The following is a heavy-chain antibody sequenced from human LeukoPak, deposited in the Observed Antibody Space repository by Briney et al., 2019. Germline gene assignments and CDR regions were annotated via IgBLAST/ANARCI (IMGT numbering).Heavy chain of an antibody. CDR1: GFTFSSYA. Sequence: PGGSLRLSCAASGFTFSSYAMSWVRQAPGKGLEWVSGITGSGSGGRTYYADSVKGRFTISRDNSKNTMYLQMNSLRADDTAVYYCARSARLMKGVVEVTALDDWGQGTLVTVSS. V-gene: IGHV3-23*01. J-gene: IGHJ4*02. CDR2: ITGSGSGGRT. D-gene: IGHD3-3*01. CDR3: ARSARLMKGVVEVTALDD.